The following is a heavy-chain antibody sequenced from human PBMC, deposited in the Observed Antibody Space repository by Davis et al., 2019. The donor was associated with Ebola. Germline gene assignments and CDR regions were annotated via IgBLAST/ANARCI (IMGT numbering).Heavy chain of an antibody. Sequence: PGGSLRLSCAASGFTFSNYAMSWVRQAPGGGLEWVSGISASGADIKYADSVRGRFSISRDDSKNTLYLQMDSLRAEDTAVFYCAEGSTNNFLGANWGQGTLVTVSS. J-gene: IGHJ4*02. CDR1: GFTFSNYA. V-gene: IGHV3-23*01. CDR3: AEGSTNNFLGAN. CDR2: ISASGADI. D-gene: IGHD2-8*01.